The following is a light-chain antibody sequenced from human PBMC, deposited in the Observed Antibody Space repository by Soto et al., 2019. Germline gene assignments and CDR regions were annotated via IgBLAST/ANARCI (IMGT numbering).Light chain of an antibody. CDR1: QSISSY. Sequence: DIQMTQSPSSLSASVGDRVTITCRASQSISSYLNWYQQKPGKATKLLIYAAFSLQSGVPSRFSGSGSGTDFTLTISRLQPEDFATYYCQQSYSTPYTFGQGTMLEIK. CDR3: QQSYSTPYT. CDR2: AAF. J-gene: IGKJ2*01. V-gene: IGKV1-39*01.